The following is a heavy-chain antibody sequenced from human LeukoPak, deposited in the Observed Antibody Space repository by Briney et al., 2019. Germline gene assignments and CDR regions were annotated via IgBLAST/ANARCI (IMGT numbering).Heavy chain of an antibody. V-gene: IGHV4-38-2*02. CDR3: ARTELTHRFGELSFFDY. D-gene: IGHD3-10*01. CDR1: GYSIRSGFY. J-gene: IGHJ4*02. Sequence: SETLSLTCTVSGYSIRSGFYWGWIRQPPGKGLEWIGNIYHSGITYDTPSLKSRVTISVDTSKNQFYLKLSSVTAADTAVYYCARTELTHRFGELSFFDYWGQGTLVTVSS. CDR2: IYHSGIT.